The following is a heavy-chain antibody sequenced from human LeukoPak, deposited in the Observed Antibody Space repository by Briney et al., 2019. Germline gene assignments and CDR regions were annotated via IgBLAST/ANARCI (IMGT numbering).Heavy chain of an antibody. CDR3: ARGLVYATFDY. CDR1: GESFSGYY. J-gene: IGHJ4*02. Sequence: SETLSLTCAVYGESFSGYYWSWIRQPPGKGLEWIGEINHSGSTNYNPSLKSRVTISVDTSKNQFSLKLSSVTAADTAVYYCARGLVYATFDYWGQGTLVTVSS. D-gene: IGHD2-8*01. CDR2: INHSGST. V-gene: IGHV4-34*01.